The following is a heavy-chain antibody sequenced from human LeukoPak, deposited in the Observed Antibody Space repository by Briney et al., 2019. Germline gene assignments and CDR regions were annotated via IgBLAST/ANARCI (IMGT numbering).Heavy chain of an antibody. J-gene: IGHJ4*02. CDR1: GFTFSSYA. D-gene: IGHD3-10*01. Sequence: TGGSLRLSCAASGFTFSSYAMHWVRQAPGKGLEWVAVISYDGSNKYYADSVKGRFTISRDNSKNTLYLQMNSLRAEDTAVYYCARVVPPTDYGSGSYFWDPYYFDYWGQGTLVTVSS. CDR3: ARVVPPTDYGSGSYFWDPYYFDY. V-gene: IGHV3-30*04. CDR2: ISYDGSNK.